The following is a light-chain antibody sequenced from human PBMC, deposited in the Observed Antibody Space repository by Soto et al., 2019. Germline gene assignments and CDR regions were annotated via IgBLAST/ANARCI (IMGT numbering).Light chain of an antibody. CDR3: TSYTPTGALV. J-gene: IGLJ6*01. V-gene: IGLV2-14*01. CDR2: EVR. Sequence: QSALTQPASVSGSPGQSITVSCIGTNTDVGGYNYVSWYQHRPGKAPRLMIYEVRNRLSGVSNRFSGSKSGNTASLTISGLQSEDEADYYCTSYTPTGALVFGSGTKLTVL. CDR1: NTDVGGYNY.